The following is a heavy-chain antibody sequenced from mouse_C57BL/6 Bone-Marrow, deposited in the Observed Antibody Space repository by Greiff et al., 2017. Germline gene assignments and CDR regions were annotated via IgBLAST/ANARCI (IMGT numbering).Heavy chain of an antibody. V-gene: IGHV1-26*01. CDR1: GYTFTDYY. CDR3: AREAITTVVADFDY. D-gene: IGHD1-1*01. CDR2: INPNNGGT. J-gene: IGHJ2*01. Sequence: VQLQQSGPELVKPGASVKISCKASGYTFTDYYMNWVKQSHGKSLEWIGDINPNNGGTSYNQKFKGKATLTVDKSSSTAYMELRRLTSEDSAVYYCAREAITTVVADFDYWGQGTTFTVSS.